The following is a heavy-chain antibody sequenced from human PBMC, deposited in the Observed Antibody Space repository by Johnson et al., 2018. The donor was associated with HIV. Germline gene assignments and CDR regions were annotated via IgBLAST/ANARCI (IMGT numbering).Heavy chain of an antibody. V-gene: IGHV3-30*18. CDR1: GFTFSSYG. Sequence: QVQLVESGGGVVQPGRSLRLSCAASGFTFSSYGMHWVRQAPGKGLEWVAVISNDGRNKDYADSVKGRFTISRDNSKNTLYLQMNSLRAEDTALYYCAKDLGDGVGDTHDAFDIWGQGTMVTVSS. CDR2: ISNDGRNK. D-gene: IGHD1-26*01. CDR3: AKDLGDGVGDTHDAFDI. J-gene: IGHJ3*02.